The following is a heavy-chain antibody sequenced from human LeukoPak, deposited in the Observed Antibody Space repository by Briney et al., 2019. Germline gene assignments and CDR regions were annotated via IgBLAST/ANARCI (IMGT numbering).Heavy chain of an antibody. D-gene: IGHD2-15*01. CDR2: ISGSGGST. CDR1: GFTFSSYG. CDR3: ARDLRCSGGSCYSDWFDP. J-gene: IGHJ5*02. Sequence: GGSLRLSCAASGFTFSSYGMSWVRQAPGKGLEWVSAISGSGGSTYYADSVKGRFTISRDNAKNSLYLQMNSLRAEDTAVYYCARDLRCSGGSCYSDWFDPWGQGTLVTVSS. V-gene: IGHV3-23*01.